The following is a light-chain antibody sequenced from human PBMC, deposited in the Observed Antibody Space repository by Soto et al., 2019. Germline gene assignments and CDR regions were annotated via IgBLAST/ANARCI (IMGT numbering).Light chain of an antibody. Sequence: DIVMTQSPLSLPVTPGEPASISCRSSQSLLHSNGYNYLDWYLQQPGQSPQLLIYLGSNLASGVPDRFSGSGSGTDFTLKISRVEAEDVGVYYCMQGLQTPLTVGGGTKVEIK. CDR3: MQGLQTPLT. V-gene: IGKV2-28*01. J-gene: IGKJ4*02. CDR2: LGS. CDR1: QSLLHSNGYNY.